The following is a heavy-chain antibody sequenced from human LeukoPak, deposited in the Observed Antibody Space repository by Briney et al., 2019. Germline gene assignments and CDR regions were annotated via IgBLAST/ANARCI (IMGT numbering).Heavy chain of an antibody. V-gene: IGHV1-18*01. CDR2: ISAYNGNT. D-gene: IGHD6-19*01. J-gene: IGHJ4*02. Sequence: ASVKVSCKASGYTFTSYGISWVRQAPGQGLAWMGWISAYNGNTNYAQKLQGRVTKTTDTFTSTAYMELRSLRSDDTAVYYCARGGVSSGWYGSYFDYWGQGTLVTVSS. CDR3: ARGGVSSGWYGSYFDY. CDR1: GYTFTSYG.